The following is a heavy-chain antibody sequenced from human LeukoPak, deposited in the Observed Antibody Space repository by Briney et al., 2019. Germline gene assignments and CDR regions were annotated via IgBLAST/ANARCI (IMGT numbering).Heavy chain of an antibody. CDR1: GGSFSGYY. CDR3: ARKPSGRLDY. CDR2: INHSGST. D-gene: IGHD3-10*01. J-gene: IGHJ4*02. Sequence: TSETLSLTCAVYGGSFSGYYWSWIRQPPGKGLGWIGEINHSGSTNYNPSLKSRVTISVDTSKNQFSLKLSSVTAADTAVYYCARKPSGRLDYWGQGTLVTVSS. V-gene: IGHV4-34*01.